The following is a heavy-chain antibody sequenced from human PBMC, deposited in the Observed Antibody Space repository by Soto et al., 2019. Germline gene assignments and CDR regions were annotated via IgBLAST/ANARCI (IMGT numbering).Heavy chain of an antibody. V-gene: IGHV1-18*01. Sequence: ASVKVSCKASGYTFTSYGISWVRQAPGQGLEWMGWISAYNGNTNYAQKLQGRVTMTTDTSTSTAYMERRSLRSDDTAVYYCARESPMVDGTTPMGVWGQGTLVTVSS. J-gene: IGHJ4*02. D-gene: IGHD3-10*01. CDR2: ISAYNGNT. CDR3: ARESPMVDGTTPMGV. CDR1: GYTFTSYG.